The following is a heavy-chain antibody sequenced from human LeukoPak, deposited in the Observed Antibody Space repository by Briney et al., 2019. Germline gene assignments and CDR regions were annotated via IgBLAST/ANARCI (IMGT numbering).Heavy chain of an antibody. CDR2: INPSGGST. J-gene: IGHJ4*02. V-gene: IGHV1-46*01. CDR1: GYTFTSYY. Sequence: GASVKVSCKASGYTFTSYYMHWVRQAPGQGLEWMGIINPSGGSTSYAQKFQGRVTMTRDTSTSTVYMELSSLRSEDTAVYYCARGDVATMGLAYYFDYWGQGTLVTVSS. D-gene: IGHD5-12*01. CDR3: ARGDVATMGLAYYFDY.